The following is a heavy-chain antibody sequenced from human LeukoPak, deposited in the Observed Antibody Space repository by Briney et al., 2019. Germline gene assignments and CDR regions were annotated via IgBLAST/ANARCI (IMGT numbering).Heavy chain of an antibody. V-gene: IGHV1-18*01. CDR3: AREGRLGELSFELDY. CDR1: GYTFTTYG. D-gene: IGHD3-16*02. CDR2: INAYNGNT. Sequence: ASVKVSCKASGYTFTTYGITWVRQAPGQGLEWMGWINAYNGNTNYAQKFQGRVTMTIDTSTSTAYMELRSLKSDDTAVYYCAREGRLGELSFELDYWGQGTLVTVSS. J-gene: IGHJ4*02.